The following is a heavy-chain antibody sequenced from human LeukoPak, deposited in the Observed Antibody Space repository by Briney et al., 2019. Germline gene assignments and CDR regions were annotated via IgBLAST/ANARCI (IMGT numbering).Heavy chain of an antibody. CDR1: GGLLSTYY. CDR2: IYTTESI. J-gene: IGHJ4*02. V-gene: IGHV4-4*07. D-gene: IGHD2-2*01. Sequence: SETLSLTCTVSGGLLSTYYWSWLRQPAGKGLEWIGRIYTTESINYNPSLRSRVTMSLDTSKNQFSLKLSSVTAADTAVYYCATYQPLPRLFDHWGQGILVTVSS. CDR3: ATYQPLPRLFDH.